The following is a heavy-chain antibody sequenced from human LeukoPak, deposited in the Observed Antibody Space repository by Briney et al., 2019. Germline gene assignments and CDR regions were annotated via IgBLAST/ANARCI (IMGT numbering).Heavy chain of an antibody. J-gene: IGHJ3*02. CDR3: ASNYYDGSGGGAFDI. CDR2: IYYSGST. CDR1: GGSISSSSYY. Sequence: SETLSLTCTVSGGSISSSSYYWGWIRQPPGQGLEWIGSIYYSGSTYYNPSRKSRVTISVDTSKNQFSLKLSSVTAADTAVYYCASNYYDGSGGGAFDIWGQGTMVTVSS. D-gene: IGHD3-22*01. V-gene: IGHV4-39*01.